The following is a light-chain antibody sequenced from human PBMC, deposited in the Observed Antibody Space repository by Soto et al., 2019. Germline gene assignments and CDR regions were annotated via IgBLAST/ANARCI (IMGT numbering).Light chain of an antibody. V-gene: IGKV3-11*01. CDR1: HSVSSY. Sequence: EIVLTQSPSTLSLSPGERATLSCRASHSVSSYLAWYQQKPGQAPRLRIYDASNRATGIPARFSGSGSGTVFTITISSLEPEDFAVYYYQQRSNWPPAITFGKGTRLEVK. CDR2: DAS. CDR3: QQRSNWPPAIT. J-gene: IGKJ5*01.